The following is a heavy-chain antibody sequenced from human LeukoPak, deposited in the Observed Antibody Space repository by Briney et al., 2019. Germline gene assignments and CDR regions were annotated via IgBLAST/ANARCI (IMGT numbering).Heavy chain of an antibody. CDR1: GGSISSGSYY. V-gene: IGHV4-61*02. Sequence: SETLSLTCTVSGGSISSGSYYWSWIRQPAGTGLEWLGRIYTSGSTNYNPSLKSRVTISVDTSKNQFSLKLSSVTAADTAVYYCARFVVVPTDAFDIWGQGTMVTVSS. CDR3: ARFVVVPTDAFDI. CDR2: IYTSGST. J-gene: IGHJ3*02. D-gene: IGHD2-2*01.